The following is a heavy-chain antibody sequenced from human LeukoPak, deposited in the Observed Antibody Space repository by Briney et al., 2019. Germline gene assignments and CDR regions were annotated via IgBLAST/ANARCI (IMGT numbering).Heavy chain of an antibody. D-gene: IGHD5-18*01. J-gene: IGHJ4*02. Sequence: GASVKVSCKASGYTFTTYGVTWVRQAPGQGLEWMGWINPNSGGTNYAQKFQGWVTMTRDTSISTAYMELSRLRSDDAAVYYCARSDTAMAKGFDYWGQGTLVTVSS. CDR1: GYTFTTYG. CDR3: ARSDTAMAKGFDY. V-gene: IGHV1-2*04. CDR2: INPNSGGT.